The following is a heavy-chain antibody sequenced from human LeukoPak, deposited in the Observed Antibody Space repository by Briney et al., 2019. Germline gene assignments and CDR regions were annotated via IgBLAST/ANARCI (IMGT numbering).Heavy chain of an antibody. CDR1: GYTFTGYY. CDR2: IIPIFGTA. D-gene: IGHD3-22*01. CDR3: ARPLGNYYDSSGYGIPYYYYYGMDV. J-gene: IGHJ6*02. Sequence: ASVKVSCKASGYTFTGYYLHWVRQAPGQGLEWMGGIIPIFGTANYAQKFQGRVTITADESTSTAYMELSSLRSEDTAVYYCARPLGNYYDSSGYGIPYYYYYGMDVWGQGTTVTVSS. V-gene: IGHV1-69*13.